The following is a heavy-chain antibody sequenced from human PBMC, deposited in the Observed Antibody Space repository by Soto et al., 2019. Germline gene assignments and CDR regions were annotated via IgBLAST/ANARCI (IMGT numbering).Heavy chain of an antibody. D-gene: IGHD3-3*01. Sequence: GGSLRLSCAASGFTFSNHAMTWVRQAPGKGLEWVSSITSSGGNTYYADSVKGRFTISRDNSKNTLCLQMNGLGAEDTAVYYCARISQYDFWSGYYGNYYMDVWGKGTTVTVSS. CDR3: ARISQYDFWSGYYGNYYMDV. CDR1: GFTFSNHA. V-gene: IGHV3-23*01. J-gene: IGHJ6*03. CDR2: ITSSGGNT.